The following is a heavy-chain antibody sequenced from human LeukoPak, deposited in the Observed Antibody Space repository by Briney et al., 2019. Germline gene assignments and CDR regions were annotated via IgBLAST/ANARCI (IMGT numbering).Heavy chain of an antibody. J-gene: IGHJ4*02. V-gene: IGHV4-39*07. Sequence: SETLSLTCTVSGGSISSSNYYWNWIRQPPGKGLEWIGEINHSGSTNYNPSLKSRVTISVDTSKNQFSLKLSSVTAADTAVYYCARASADSSGWYGPFDYWGQGTLVTVSS. CDR3: ARASADSSGWYGPFDY. D-gene: IGHD6-19*01. CDR2: INHSGST. CDR1: GGSISSSNYY.